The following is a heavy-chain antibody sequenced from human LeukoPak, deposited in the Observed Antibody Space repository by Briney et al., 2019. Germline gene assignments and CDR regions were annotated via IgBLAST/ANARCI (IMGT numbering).Heavy chain of an antibody. J-gene: IGHJ5*02. CDR2: ISSTSSTI. V-gene: IGHV3-48*04. CDR3: ARDFSGWSVDP. D-gene: IGHD6-19*01. CDR1: GFTFNSYS. Sequence: GGSLRLSCAASGFTFNSYSMNWVRQAPGKGLEWVSYISSTSSTIYYTESVKGRFTMSRDNAKNSLYLQMNSLRAEDTAVYYCARDFSGWSVDPWGQGTLVTVSS.